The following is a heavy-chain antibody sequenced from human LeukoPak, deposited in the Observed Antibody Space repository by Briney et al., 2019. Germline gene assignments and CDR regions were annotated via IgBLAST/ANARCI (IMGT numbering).Heavy chain of an antibody. J-gene: IGHJ5*02. CDR1: GGSFSGYY. Sequence: SETLSLTCAVYGGSFSGYYWSWIRQPPGKGLEWIGEINHSGSTNYNPSLKSRVTISVDTSKNQFSLKPSSVTAADTAVYYCARGRLRTRFDPWGQGTLVTVSS. D-gene: IGHD3-22*01. CDR3: ARGRLRTRFDP. V-gene: IGHV4-34*01. CDR2: INHSGST.